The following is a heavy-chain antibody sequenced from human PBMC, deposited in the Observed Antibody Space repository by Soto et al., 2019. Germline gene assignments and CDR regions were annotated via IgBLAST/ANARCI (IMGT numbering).Heavy chain of an antibody. CDR3: ARDAISMVRGTNNWFDP. Sequence: EVQLLESGGGLVQPGGSLKLSCAASGFTFSNYAMSWVRQAPGKGLEWVSAISGGGISTYYADSVRGRFTISRDNSRNTLYLRMNRLRAEDTAVYYCARDAISMVRGTNNWFDPWGQGTLVTVSS. CDR1: GFTFSNYA. D-gene: IGHD3-10*01. CDR2: ISGGGIST. J-gene: IGHJ5*02. V-gene: IGHV3-23*01.